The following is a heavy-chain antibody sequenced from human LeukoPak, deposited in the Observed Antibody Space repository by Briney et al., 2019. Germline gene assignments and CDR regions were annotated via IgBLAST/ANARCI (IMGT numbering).Heavy chain of an antibody. CDR1: GYTFTSYG. V-gene: IGHV1-46*01. Sequence: ASVKVSCKASGYTFTSYGISWVRQAPGQGLEWMGIINPSGGSTSYAQKFQGRVTMTRDTSTSTVYMELSSLRSEDTAVYYCARFGYNVNYGMDVWGQGTTVTVSS. CDR2: INPSGGST. D-gene: IGHD1-1*01. J-gene: IGHJ6*02. CDR3: ARFGYNVNYGMDV.